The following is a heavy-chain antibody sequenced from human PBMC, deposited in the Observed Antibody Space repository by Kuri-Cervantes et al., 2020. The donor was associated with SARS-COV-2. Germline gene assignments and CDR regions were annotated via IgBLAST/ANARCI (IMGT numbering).Heavy chain of an antibody. Sequence: SCAISGDSVSSNSAAWNWIRQSPSRGLEWLGRTYYRSKWYNDYAVSVKSRITINPDTSKNQFSLKLSSVTAADTAVYYCARIKHSSSWRRVGYFDYRGQGTLVTVSS. CDR1: GDSVSSNSAA. CDR3: ARIKHSSSWRRVGYFDY. V-gene: IGHV6-1*01. CDR2: TYYRSKWYN. D-gene: IGHD6-13*01. J-gene: IGHJ4*02.